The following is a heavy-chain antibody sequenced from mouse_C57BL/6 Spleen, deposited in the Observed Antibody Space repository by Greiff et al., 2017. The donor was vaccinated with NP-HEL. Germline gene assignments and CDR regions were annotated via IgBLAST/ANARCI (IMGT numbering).Heavy chain of an antibody. CDR3: ARWGYYGSSYYKMDY. D-gene: IGHD1-1*01. V-gene: IGHV1-42*01. CDR1: GYSFTGYY. Sequence: EVQLQQSGPELVKPGASVKISCKASGYSFTGYYMNWVKQSPEKSLEWIGEINPSTGGTTYNQKFKAKATLTVDKSSSTAYMQLKSLTSEDSAVYYCARWGYYGSSYYKMDYWGQGTSVTVSS. J-gene: IGHJ4*01. CDR2: INPSTGGT.